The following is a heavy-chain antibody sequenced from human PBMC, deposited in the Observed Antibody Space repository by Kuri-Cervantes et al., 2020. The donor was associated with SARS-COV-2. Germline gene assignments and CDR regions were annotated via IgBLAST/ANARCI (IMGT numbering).Heavy chain of an antibody. Sequence: LSLTCAASGFTFSSYEMNWVRQAPGKGLEWVSYISSSGSTIYYADSVKGRFTISRDNAKNSLYLQMNSLRAEDTAVYYCARDRNWGDWYFDLWGRGTLVTVSS. D-gene: IGHD7-27*01. CDR3: ARDRNWGDWYFDL. CDR1: GFTFSSYE. CDR2: ISSSGSTI. J-gene: IGHJ2*01. V-gene: IGHV3-48*03.